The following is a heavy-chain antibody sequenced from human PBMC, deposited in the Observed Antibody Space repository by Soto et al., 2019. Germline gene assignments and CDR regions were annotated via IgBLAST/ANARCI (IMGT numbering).Heavy chain of an antibody. CDR3: AKDGGLAAAGRYFDY. D-gene: IGHD6-13*01. V-gene: IGHV3-23*01. Sequence: PGGSLRLSCAASGFTFSSYAMSWVRQAPGKGLEWVSTIENSGDSTWYAASVKGRFTISRDNSKNTLYLQMNSLRAEDTAVYYCAKDGGLAAAGRYFDYWGQGTLVTVSS. J-gene: IGHJ4*02. CDR1: GFTFSSYA. CDR2: IENSGDST.